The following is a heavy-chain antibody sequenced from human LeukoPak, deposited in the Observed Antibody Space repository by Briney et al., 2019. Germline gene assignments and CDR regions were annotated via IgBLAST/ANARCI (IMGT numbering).Heavy chain of an antibody. Sequence: SETLSLTCAVYGGSFSGYYWSWIRQPPGKGLEWIGEINHIGSTNYNPSLKSRVTISVDTSKNQFSLKLSSVTAADTAVYYCASAVRGVIGASDYWGQGTLVTVSS. V-gene: IGHV4-34*01. CDR3: ASAVRGVIGASDY. D-gene: IGHD3-10*01. CDR1: GGSFSGYY. CDR2: INHIGST. J-gene: IGHJ4*02.